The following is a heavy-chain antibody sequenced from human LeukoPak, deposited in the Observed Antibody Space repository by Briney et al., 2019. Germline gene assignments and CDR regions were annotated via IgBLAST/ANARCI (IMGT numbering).Heavy chain of an antibody. CDR3: ARHGTAAGPFQL. CDR2: VYYSGTI. J-gene: IGHJ1*01. Sequence: GSLRPSCAASGFTFSSYAMSWVRQAPGKGLEWIAYVYYSGTINYNPSLESRVTISVDTSKNQFSLRLTSVAAADTAVYYCARHGTAAGPFQLWGQGTLVTVSS. CDR1: GFTFSSYA. D-gene: IGHD2-21*02. V-gene: IGHV4-59*08.